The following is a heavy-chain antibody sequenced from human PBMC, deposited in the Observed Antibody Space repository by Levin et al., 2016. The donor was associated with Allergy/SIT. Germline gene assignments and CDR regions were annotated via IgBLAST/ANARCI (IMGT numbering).Heavy chain of an antibody. J-gene: IGHJ4*02. Sequence: GSLRLSCTVSGGSISSSSYYWGWIRQPPGKGLEWIGSIYYSGSTYYNPSLKSRVTISVDTSKNQFSLKLSSVTAADTAVYYCARQDCSGGSCYSAYFDYWGQGTLVTVSS. CDR2: IYYSGST. D-gene: IGHD2-15*01. CDR3: ARQDCSGGSCYSAYFDY. CDR1: GGSISSSSYY. V-gene: IGHV4-39*01.